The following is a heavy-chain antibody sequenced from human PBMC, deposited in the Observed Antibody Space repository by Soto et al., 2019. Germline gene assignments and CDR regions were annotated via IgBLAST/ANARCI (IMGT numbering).Heavy chain of an antibody. CDR2: ISGSGGTT. D-gene: IGHD2-15*01. CDR1: GFTFSTYG. CDR3: AKGPGYCSGGSCYSSYYYGMDV. V-gene: IGHV3-23*01. Sequence: GGSLRLSCAASGFTFSTYGMSWVRQAPGRGLEWVSAISGSGGTTYYADSVKGRFAISRDNSNNMLYLQMNSLRAEDTAIYYCAKGPGYCSGGSCYSSYYYGMDVWGQGATVTVSS. J-gene: IGHJ6*02.